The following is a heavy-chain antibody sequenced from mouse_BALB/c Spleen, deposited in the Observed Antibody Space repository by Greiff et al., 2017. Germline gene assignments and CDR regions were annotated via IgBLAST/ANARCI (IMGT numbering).Heavy chain of an antibody. CDR1: GYTFTSYW. D-gene: IGHD2-4*01. CDR2: IYPGDGDT. CDR3: ARLGMITTGYAMDY. V-gene: IGHV1-87*01. Sequence: VQLKESGAELARPGASVKLSCKASGYTFTSYWMQWVKQRPGQGLEWIGAIYPGDGDTRYTQKFKGKATLTADKSSSTAYMQLSSLASEDSAVYYCARLGMITTGYAMDYWGQGTSVTVSS. J-gene: IGHJ4*01.